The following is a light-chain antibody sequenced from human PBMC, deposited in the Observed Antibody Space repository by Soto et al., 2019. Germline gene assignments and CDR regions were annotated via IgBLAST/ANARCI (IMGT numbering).Light chain of an antibody. CDR1: QSISNY. Sequence: DIQMTQSPSSLSASVRDRVTITCRASQSISNYLNWYQQKPGKAPKLLIYDASNLETGVPSRFSGSGSGTDFTFTISSLQPEDIATYYCQQYDNLPYTFGQGTKVDIK. CDR3: QQYDNLPYT. CDR2: DAS. J-gene: IGKJ2*01. V-gene: IGKV1-33*01.